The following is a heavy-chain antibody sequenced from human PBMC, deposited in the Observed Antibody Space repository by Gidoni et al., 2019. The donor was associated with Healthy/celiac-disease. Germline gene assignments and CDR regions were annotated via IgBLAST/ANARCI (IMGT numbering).Heavy chain of an antibody. CDR3: AKVLSTMIVVVSTFDY. J-gene: IGHJ4*02. D-gene: IGHD3-22*01. V-gene: IGHV3-23*01. Sequence: EVQLLESGGGLVQPGGSLRLSCAASGFPFSSYAMSWVRQAPGKGLEWVSAISGSGGSTYYADSVKGRFTISRDNSKNTLYLQMNSLRAEDTAVYYCAKVLSTMIVVVSTFDYWGQGTLVTVSS. CDR2: ISGSGGST. CDR1: GFPFSSYA.